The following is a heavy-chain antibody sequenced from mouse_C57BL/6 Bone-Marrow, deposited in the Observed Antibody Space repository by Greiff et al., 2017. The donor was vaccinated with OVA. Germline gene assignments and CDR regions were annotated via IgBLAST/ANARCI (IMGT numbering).Heavy chain of an antibody. Sequence: VQLQQSGPELVKPGASVKIPCKASGYTFTDYNMDWVKQSHGKSLEWIGDINPNNGGTIYNQKFKGKATLTVDKSSSTAYMELRSLTSEDTAVYYCARAGETGTRYFDVWGTGTTVTVSS. V-gene: IGHV1-18*01. CDR3: ARAGETGTRYFDV. J-gene: IGHJ1*03. D-gene: IGHD4-1*01. CDR2: INPNNGGT. CDR1: GYTFTDYN.